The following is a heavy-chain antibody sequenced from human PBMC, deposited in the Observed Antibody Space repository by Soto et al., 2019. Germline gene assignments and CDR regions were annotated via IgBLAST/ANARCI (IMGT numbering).Heavy chain of an antibody. Sequence: QLQLQESGPGLVKPSETLSLTCTVSGGSVSSSYSYWGWIRQPPGKGLEWIGSIYYSGSTYYNPSLKSRVTISVDTSKNQFSLELTSVSAADTAVYYCARHFYDSKKGHDAFDIWGQGTMVTVSS. V-gene: IGHV4-39*01. J-gene: IGHJ3*02. CDR2: IYYSGST. CDR3: ARHFYDSKKGHDAFDI. CDR1: GGSVSSSYSY. D-gene: IGHD3-22*01.